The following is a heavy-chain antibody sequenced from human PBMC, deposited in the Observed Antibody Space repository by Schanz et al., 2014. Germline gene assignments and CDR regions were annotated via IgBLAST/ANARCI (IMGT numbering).Heavy chain of an antibody. Sequence: VQLLESGGGLVQPGGSLRLSCAASGFTFDPYAMHWLRQSPGKGLEWVALISYDGNTKYYADSVKGRFTISRDNSKNTLYLQMNSLRAEDTAVYYCAKDQGSYGSGSYSCFDYWGQGTLATVSS. CDR3: AKDQGSYGSGSYSCFDY. D-gene: IGHD3-10*01. CDR2: ISYDGNTK. V-gene: IGHV3-30-3*01. J-gene: IGHJ4*02. CDR1: GFTFDPYA.